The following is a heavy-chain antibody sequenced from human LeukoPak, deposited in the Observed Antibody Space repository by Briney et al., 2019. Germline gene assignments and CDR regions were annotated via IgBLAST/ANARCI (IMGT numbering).Heavy chain of an antibody. CDR1: GFTFSNYG. D-gene: IGHD1-1*01. CDR3: ARDPSGSWNDVGTFDY. V-gene: IGHV3-33*01. Sequence: GGSLRLSCAASGFTFSNYGMHWVRQAPGKGLEWVALLWYDGINRNYADSVKGRFTISRDNSNNTVYLHMKSLRAEDTALYYCARDPSGSWNDVGTFDYWGQGTLVSDSS. J-gene: IGHJ4*02. CDR2: LWYDGINR.